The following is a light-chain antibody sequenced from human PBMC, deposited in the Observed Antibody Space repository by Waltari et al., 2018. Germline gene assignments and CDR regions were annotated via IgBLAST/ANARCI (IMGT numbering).Light chain of an antibody. CDR1: EDINSA. V-gene: IGKV1-12*01. J-gene: IGKJ1*01. CDR2: AVS. CDR3: HQRSTFPPT. Sequence: EIQMTQSPSSVSASVGDRVTITCRATEDINSALAWYQQKPGQAPSLLIYAVSSLQSEVPSRFGGSGSGTDFTLTISSLQPEDAATYYCHQRSTFPPTFGLGTRVQI.